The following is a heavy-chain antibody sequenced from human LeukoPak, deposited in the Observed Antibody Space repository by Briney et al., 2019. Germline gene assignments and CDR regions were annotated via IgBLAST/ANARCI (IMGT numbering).Heavy chain of an antibody. J-gene: IGHJ4*02. D-gene: IGHD4-17*01. CDR1: GFTFSSYS. CDR3: AREHIDYGDYDD. V-gene: IGHV3-48*02. CDR2: ISSSTSTI. Sequence: PGGSLTLSCAASGFTFSSYSMNWLRQGPGKGLEWVTYISSSTSTIYYAESVKGRFTVSRDNAKNSPYLQMNSLRDEDTAVYYCAREHIDYGDYDDWGQRTLVTVSS.